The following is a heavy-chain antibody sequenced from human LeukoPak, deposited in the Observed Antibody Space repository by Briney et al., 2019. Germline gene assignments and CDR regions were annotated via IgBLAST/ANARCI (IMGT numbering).Heavy chain of an antibody. Sequence: GGSLRLSCAASGFTFSSYAMSWVRQAPGKGLEWASSISGSGGSTDCADSVKGRFTISRDNSKNTLYLQINSLRAEDTAVYYCAKDRERGSITIFGVVTELDYWGQGTLVTVPS. CDR2: ISGSGGST. V-gene: IGHV3-23*01. CDR3: AKDRERGSITIFGVVTELDY. CDR1: GFTFSSYA. D-gene: IGHD3-3*01. J-gene: IGHJ4*02.